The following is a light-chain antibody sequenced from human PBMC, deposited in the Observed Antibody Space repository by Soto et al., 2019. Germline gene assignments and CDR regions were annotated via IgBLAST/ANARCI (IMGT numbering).Light chain of an antibody. CDR2: DVS. CDR3: SSYTSSSTLD. CDR1: SSDVGGYNY. V-gene: IGLV2-14*01. J-gene: IGLJ1*01. Sequence: QSALTQPASVSGSPGQSITISCTGTSSDVGGYNYVSWYQQHPGKAPKLMIYDVSNRPSGVSNHFSGSKSGNTASLTISGLQAEDEADYYCSSYTSSSTLDFGTGTKVTVL.